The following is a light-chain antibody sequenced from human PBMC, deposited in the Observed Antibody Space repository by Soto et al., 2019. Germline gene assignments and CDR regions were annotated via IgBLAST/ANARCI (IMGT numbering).Light chain of an antibody. Sequence: EIVMTQSPATLSVSPGERATLSCRASQSVSILLAWYQQKPGQAPRRLIYGASSRATGIPDRFSGSGSGTDFTLTISRLEPEDFAVYYCQQYSTSPTFGEGTRLEIK. V-gene: IGKV3-20*01. CDR2: GAS. CDR3: QQYSTSPT. CDR1: QSVSIL. J-gene: IGKJ5*01.